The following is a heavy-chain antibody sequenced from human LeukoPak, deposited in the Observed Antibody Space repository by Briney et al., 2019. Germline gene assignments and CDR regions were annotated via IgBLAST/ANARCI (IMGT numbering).Heavy chain of an antibody. D-gene: IGHD2-21*02. CDR2: ISTSGST. J-gene: IGHJ3*02. Sequence: SETLSLTCTVSGDSIRSSNYYWGWIRQPPGKGLEWIGRISTSGSTNYNPSIKSRVTMSVDTSKNQFSLKLTSVTAADTAVYYCAKVMVGHIVVVTSAFDIWGQGTMVTVSS. V-gene: IGHV4-61*05. CDR1: GDSIRSSNYY. CDR3: AKVMVGHIVVVTSAFDI.